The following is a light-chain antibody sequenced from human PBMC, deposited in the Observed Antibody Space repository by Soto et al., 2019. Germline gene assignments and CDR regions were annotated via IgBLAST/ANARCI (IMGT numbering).Light chain of an antibody. CDR1: SSDVGNYNL. J-gene: IGLJ1*01. V-gene: IGLV2-23*01. CDR2: EGS. Sequence: QSVLTQPASVSGSPGQSITISCTGTSSDVGNYNLVSWYQQHPGKAPKLMIYEGSKRPSGVSNRFSASKSGNTASLTISGLQAEDEADYYCCSYAGSSNYYVFGTGTKVTVL. CDR3: CSYAGSSNYYV.